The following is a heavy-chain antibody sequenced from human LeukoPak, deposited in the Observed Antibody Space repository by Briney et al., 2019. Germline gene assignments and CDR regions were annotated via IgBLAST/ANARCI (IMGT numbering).Heavy chain of an antibody. Sequence: ASVKVSCKASGYTFTGYYMHWVRQAPGQGLEWMGWISAYNGNTNYAQKLQGRVTMTTDTSTGTAYMELRSLRSDDTAVYYCARFDDSGYDYYYYGMDVWGQGTTVTVSS. CDR3: ARFDDSGYDYYYYGMDV. CDR2: ISAYNGNT. D-gene: IGHD5-12*01. CDR1: GYTFTGYY. J-gene: IGHJ6*02. V-gene: IGHV1-18*04.